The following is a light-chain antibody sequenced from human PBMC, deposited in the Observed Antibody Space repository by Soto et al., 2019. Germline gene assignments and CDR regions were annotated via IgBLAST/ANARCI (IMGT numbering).Light chain of an antibody. CDR3: PLYFSPGRYT. V-gene: IGKV3-20*01. J-gene: IGKJ2*01. CDR2: GAS. CDR1: QSVTSSH. Sequence: EIVLTQTPGTLSLSPGERATLSCRASQSVTSSHLAWYQQKPGQAPRLLIYGASTRATGIPDRFSGSGSDTDFSLTIRRLDPDDFAMYYCPLYFSPGRYTLGPGTQVQIK.